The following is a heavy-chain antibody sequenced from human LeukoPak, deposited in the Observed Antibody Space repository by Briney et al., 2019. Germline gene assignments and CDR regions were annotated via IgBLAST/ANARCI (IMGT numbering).Heavy chain of an antibody. Sequence: QPGGSLRLSCAASGFTFSTYEMNWVRQAPEKGLEWVSYISGSGSTIYYADAVKGRFTISRDNAKNSLYLQMNSLRAEDTAVYYCARDQSTVGGPGYFDYWGQGTLVTVSS. D-gene: IGHD4-11*01. V-gene: IGHV3-48*03. CDR3: ARDQSTVGGPGYFDY. CDR1: GFTFSTYE. J-gene: IGHJ4*02. CDR2: ISGSGSTI.